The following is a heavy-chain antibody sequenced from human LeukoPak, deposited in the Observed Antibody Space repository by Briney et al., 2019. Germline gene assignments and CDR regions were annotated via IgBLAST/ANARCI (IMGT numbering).Heavy chain of an antibody. CDR1: GYTFTNYY. D-gene: IGHD3-16*02. CDR2: ISPYGGTT. J-gene: IGHJ4*02. CDR3: ARGSLGELSFY. Sequence: ASVKVSCKASGYTFTNYYMHWVRQAPGQGLEWMGWISPYGGTTNYAQNFQGRVTMTSDTSISTAYLELSRLRSDDTAVYYCARGSLGELSFYWGQGTLVTVSS. V-gene: IGHV1-2*02.